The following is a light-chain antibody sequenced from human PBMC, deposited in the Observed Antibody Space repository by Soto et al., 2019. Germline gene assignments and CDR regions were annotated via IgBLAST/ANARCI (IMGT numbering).Light chain of an antibody. CDR2: EVS. J-gene: IGLJ1*01. CDR1: SSGIRDYNY. CDR3: SSKSPDF. Sequence: ALAQPASVSGSPGQSITISCTGTSSGIRDYNYVSWYQQLPGNAPKLIMYEVSNRPSGISNRFSGSKSGNTASLAISGLQAEDEADYYCSSKSPDFFGTGTKVTVL. V-gene: IGLV2-14*01.